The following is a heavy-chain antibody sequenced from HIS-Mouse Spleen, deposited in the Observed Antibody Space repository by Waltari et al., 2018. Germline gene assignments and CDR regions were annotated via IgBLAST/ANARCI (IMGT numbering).Heavy chain of an antibody. Sequence: QLQLQESGPGLVKPSETLSLTCTVSGGSISSSSYYWGWIRQPPGKGMEWVGSIYYSGSTYYNPSLKSRVTIAVDTSKNQFSLKLGSVTAADTAVYYCARAGSSGTRGAFDIWGQGTMVTVSS. J-gene: IGHJ3*02. CDR3: ARAGSSGTRGAFDI. V-gene: IGHV4-39*07. CDR2: IYYSGST. D-gene: IGHD3-22*01. CDR1: GGSISSSSYY.